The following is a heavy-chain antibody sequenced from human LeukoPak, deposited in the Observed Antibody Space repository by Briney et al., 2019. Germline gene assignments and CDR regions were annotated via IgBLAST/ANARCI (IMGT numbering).Heavy chain of an antibody. Sequence: PSETLSLTCTVSGGSISSYYWSWIRQPPGKGLEWIGYIYYSGGTNYNPSLKSRVTISVDTSKNQFSLKLSSVTAADTAVYYCAILRRVGDYYGSGTFDPWGQGTLVTVSS. V-gene: IGHV4-59*12. J-gene: IGHJ5*02. CDR3: AILRRVGDYYGSGTFDP. D-gene: IGHD3-10*01. CDR1: GGSISSYY. CDR2: IYYSGGT.